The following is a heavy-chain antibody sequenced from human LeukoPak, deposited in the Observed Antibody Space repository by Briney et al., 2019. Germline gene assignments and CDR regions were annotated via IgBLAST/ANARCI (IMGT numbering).Heavy chain of an antibody. Sequence: GASVKVSCKVSGYTFTELSIHWVRQAPGKGLEWMEGFDPEYGGTIYAQKFQGRVSMTADTSTDTAYMELSSLISEDTAVYFCATLFYDISSDYYDNLFDPWGQGTLVTVSS. J-gene: IGHJ5*02. V-gene: IGHV1-24*01. D-gene: IGHD3-3*01. CDR1: GYTFTELS. CDR2: FDPEYGGT. CDR3: ATLFYDISSDYYDNLFDP.